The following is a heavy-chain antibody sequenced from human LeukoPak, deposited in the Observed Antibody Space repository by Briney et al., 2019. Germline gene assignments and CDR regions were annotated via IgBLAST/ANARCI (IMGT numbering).Heavy chain of an antibody. V-gene: IGHV3-7*03. CDR2: INHNGNVN. CDR1: GFTFSSYW. J-gene: IGHJ4*02. Sequence: PGGSLRLSCAASGFTFSSYWMNWARQAPGKGLEWVASINHNGNVNYYVDSVKGRFTLSRDNSKNTLFLQMNSLRAEDTAVYFCAKKSLWSGPFDYWGQGTLVTVFS. D-gene: IGHD3-3*01. CDR3: AKKSLWSGPFDY.